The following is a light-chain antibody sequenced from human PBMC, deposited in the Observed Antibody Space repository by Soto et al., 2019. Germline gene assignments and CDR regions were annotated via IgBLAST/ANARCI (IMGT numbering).Light chain of an antibody. V-gene: IGKV3-20*01. Sequence: ELVLTQSQVTLPLSPGEIATLSCRASQSISSHYLAWYRHKPGQAPRLLIHGASSRATGIPDRFSVSGSGTDFSLTISGLEPEDFAVYYCQQYAGAPPWTFGQGTKVDIK. J-gene: IGKJ1*01. CDR3: QQYAGAPPWT. CDR2: GAS. CDR1: QSISSHY.